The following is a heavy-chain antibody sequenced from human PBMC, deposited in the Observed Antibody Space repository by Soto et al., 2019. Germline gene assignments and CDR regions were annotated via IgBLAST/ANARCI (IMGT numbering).Heavy chain of an antibody. D-gene: IGHD3-10*01. CDR2: IIPMLGMS. J-gene: IGHJ4*02. Sequence: QVQLVPSGTEVTKPGSSVTVSCTASGDIFSRSTLSWVRQAPGQRLEWMGRIIPMLGMSNSALKFQGRLTISADTSTNKVYMHLNSLRSDDTAVYYCATSYGSGSAHFDSWGQGTLVTVSS. CDR1: GDIFSRST. V-gene: IGHV1-69*02. CDR3: ATSYGSGSAHFDS.